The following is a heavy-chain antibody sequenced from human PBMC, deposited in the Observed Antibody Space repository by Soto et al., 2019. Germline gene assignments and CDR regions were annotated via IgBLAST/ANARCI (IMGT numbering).Heavy chain of an antibody. Sequence: LRLSCAASGFTFSSYAVSWFRKAPGKWLEWVSAISGSGGITYYADSVKGRFTISRDNSKNTLYLQMNSLRAEDTAVYYCAKDHDISSCPWLDHWGLGPPVTGS. CDR1: GFTFSSYA. V-gene: IGHV3-23*01. CDR2: ISGSGGIT. CDR3: AKDHDISSCPWLDH. J-gene: IGHJ5*02. D-gene: IGHD6-13*01.